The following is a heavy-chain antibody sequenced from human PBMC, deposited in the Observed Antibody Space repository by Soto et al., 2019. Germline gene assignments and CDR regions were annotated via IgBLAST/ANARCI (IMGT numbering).Heavy chain of an antibody. Sequence: QVQLVQSGAEVKKPGSSVKVSCKASGGSFGNSAINWVRQPPGQGLDWLGGFIPVYRTLNYAQKFQGRVTITADESTGTAYMTLSSLASDDTAVYYCATGVIWIGYFTVDSWGQGTRVTVSS. V-gene: IGHV1-69*01. CDR1: GGSFGNSA. J-gene: IGHJ4*02. CDR3: ATGVIWIGYFTVDS. CDR2: FIPVYRTL. D-gene: IGHD3-3*01.